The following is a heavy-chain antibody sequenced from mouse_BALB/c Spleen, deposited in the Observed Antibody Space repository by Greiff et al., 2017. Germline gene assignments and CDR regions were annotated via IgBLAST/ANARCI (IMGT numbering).Heavy chain of an antibody. J-gene: IGHJ4*01. D-gene: IGHD2-3*01. CDR3: ARDGYYVDYAMDY. CDR2: ISSGSSTI. CDR1: GFTFSIFG. Sequence: EVQLVESGGGLVQPGGSRKLSCAASGFTFSIFGMHWVRQAPEKGLEWVAYISSGSSTIYYADTVKGRFTISRDNPKNTLFLQMTSLRSEDTAMYYCARDGYYVDYAMDYWGQGTSVTVSS. V-gene: IGHV5-17*02.